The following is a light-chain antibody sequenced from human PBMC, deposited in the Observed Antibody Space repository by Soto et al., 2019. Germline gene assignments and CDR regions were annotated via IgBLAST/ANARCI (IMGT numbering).Light chain of an antibody. CDR3: AAWDDTLSGLYV. V-gene: IGLV1-47*01. CDR2: RNN. Sequence: QSVLTQPPSASGTPGQRVTISCSGSSSNIGSNYVYWYQQLPGTAPKLLIYRNNQRPSGVPDPFSGSKSGASASLAISGLRSEDEADYYCAAWDDTLSGLYVFGTGTKRTVL. CDR1: SSNIGSNY. J-gene: IGLJ1*01.